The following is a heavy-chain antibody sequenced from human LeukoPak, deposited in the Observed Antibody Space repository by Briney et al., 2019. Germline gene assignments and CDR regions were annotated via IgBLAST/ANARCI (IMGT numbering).Heavy chain of an antibody. Sequence: ASVKVSCKASGGTFTSYAVICGREPPGHGLVWRGGVTPIFGTANDAQKFQGRLTITADESTSTAYMELSSLRSEDTALYYCATNSREAVRPDDGFDISGQRTMVTVSS. D-gene: IGHD6-6*01. CDR2: VTPIFGTA. CDR3: ATNSREAVRPDDGFDI. CDR1: GGTFTSYA. V-gene: IGHV1-69*13. J-gene: IGHJ3*02.